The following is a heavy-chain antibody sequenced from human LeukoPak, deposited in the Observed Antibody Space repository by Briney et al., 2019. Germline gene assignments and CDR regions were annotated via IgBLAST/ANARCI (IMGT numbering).Heavy chain of an antibody. CDR3: ARGGTHHGFDY. J-gene: IGHJ4*02. Sequence: ASVKVSCKASGYSFTPYYIHWVRQAPGQGLEWMGWVITHSGATHLAQTFQGRVTMTRDTSITTAYMELSSLRSDDTAQYFCARGGTHHGFDYWGRGRRVTVPA. CDR2: VITHSGAT. V-gene: IGHV1-2*02. CDR1: GYSFTPYY. D-gene: IGHD1-26*01.